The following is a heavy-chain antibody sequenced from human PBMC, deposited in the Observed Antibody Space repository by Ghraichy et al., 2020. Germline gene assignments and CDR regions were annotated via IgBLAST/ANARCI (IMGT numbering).Heavy chain of an antibody. CDR1: GGSFSGYY. CDR2: INHSGST. V-gene: IGHV4-34*01. Sequence: ETLSLTCAVYGGSFSGYYWSWIRQPPGKGLEWIGEINHSGSTNYNPSLKSRVTISVDTSKNQFSLKLSSVTAADTAVYYCARGKLFYYYDSSGYYSKTYYFDYWGQGTLVTVSS. D-gene: IGHD3-22*01. CDR3: ARGKLFYYYDSSGYYSKTYYFDY. J-gene: IGHJ4*02.